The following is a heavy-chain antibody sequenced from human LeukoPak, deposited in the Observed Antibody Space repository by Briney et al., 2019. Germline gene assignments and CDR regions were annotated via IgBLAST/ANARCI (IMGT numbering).Heavy chain of an antibody. CDR3: ARVKEMATIAIDY. CDR1: GFTFSSYS. CDR2: ISSSSSYI. D-gene: IGHD5-24*01. V-gene: IGHV3-21*01. J-gene: IGHJ4*02. Sequence: RPGGSLRLSCAASGFTFSSYSMNWVRQAPGKGLEWVSSISSSSSYIYYADSVKGRFTISRDNAKNSLYLQMNSLRAEDTAVYYCARVKEMATIAIDYWGQGTLATVSS.